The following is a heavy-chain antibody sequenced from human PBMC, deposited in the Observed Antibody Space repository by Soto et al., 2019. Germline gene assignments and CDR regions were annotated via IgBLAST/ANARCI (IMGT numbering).Heavy chain of an antibody. CDR1: GGSISSYY. CDR3: ARDILTGYPLYYYYYGMDV. J-gene: IGHJ6*02. CDR2: IYYSGST. V-gene: IGHV4-59*01. D-gene: IGHD3-9*01. Sequence: SETLSLTCTVSGGSISSYYWSWIRQPPGKGLEWIGYIYYSGSTNYNPSLKSRVTISVDTSKNQFSLKLSSVTAADTAVYYCARDILTGYPLYYYYYGMDVWGQGTTVTVSS.